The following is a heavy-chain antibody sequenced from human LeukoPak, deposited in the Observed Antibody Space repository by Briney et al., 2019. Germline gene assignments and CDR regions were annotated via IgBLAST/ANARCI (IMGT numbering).Heavy chain of an antibody. V-gene: IGHV3-23*01. Sequence: PGVSLRLSCAASGITFSSHAMSWVRQAPGKGLEWVSLISGSGGHTYYGDSVKGRFTISRDNSTSRLYLQMNSLRPEDTAVYYCAKGGAATMRDGYNYYYYYMEVWGRGTTVTVSS. CDR2: ISGSGGHT. J-gene: IGHJ6*03. CDR3: AKGGAATMRDGYNYYYYYMEV. CDR1: GITFSSHA. D-gene: IGHD5-24*01.